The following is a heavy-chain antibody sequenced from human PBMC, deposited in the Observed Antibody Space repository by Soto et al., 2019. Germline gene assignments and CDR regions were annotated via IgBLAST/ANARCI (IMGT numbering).Heavy chain of an antibody. V-gene: IGHV4-59*01. J-gene: IGHJ6*02. CDR3: ARSRAAHYYYYYGMDV. CDR1: GGSISSYY. CDR2: IYYSGST. D-gene: IGHD6-25*01. Sequence: SETLSLTCTVSGGSISSYYWSWIRQPPGKGLEWIGYIYYSGSTNYNPSLKSRVTISVDTSKNQFSLKLSSVTAADTAVYYCARSRAAHYYYYYGMDVWGQGTTVTVSS.